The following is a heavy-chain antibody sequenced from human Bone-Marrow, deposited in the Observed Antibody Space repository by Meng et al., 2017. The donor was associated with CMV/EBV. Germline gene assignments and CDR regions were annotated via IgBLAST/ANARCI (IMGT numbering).Heavy chain of an antibody. CDR2: MNPNSGNT. CDR1: GYTFTSYY. V-gene: IGHV1-8*03. CDR3: ARAAKSIAARPSYYYGMDV. Sequence: ASVKVSCKASGYTFTSYYMHWVRQATGQGLEWMGWMNPNSGNTGYAQKFQGRVTITRNTSISTAYMELSSLRSEDTAVYYCARAAKSIAARPSYYYGMDVWGQGTTVTVSS. D-gene: IGHD6-6*01. J-gene: IGHJ6*02.